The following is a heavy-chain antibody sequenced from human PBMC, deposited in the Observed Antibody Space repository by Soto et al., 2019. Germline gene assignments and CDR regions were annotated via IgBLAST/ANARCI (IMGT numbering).Heavy chain of an antibody. J-gene: IGHJ5*02. CDR2: ISSSSSTI. V-gene: IGHV3-48*02. CDR1: RCSFSSYS. D-gene: IGHD4-17*01. CDR3: ARENYGDYLTWLDP. Sequence: SLRLSCAAARCSFSSYSMNWLRQAPRKGLEWVSSISSSSSTIYYADSVKVRFTISRDNAKNSLYLQMNSLRDEDTAVYYCARENYGDYLTWLDPWGQGTLVTVSS.